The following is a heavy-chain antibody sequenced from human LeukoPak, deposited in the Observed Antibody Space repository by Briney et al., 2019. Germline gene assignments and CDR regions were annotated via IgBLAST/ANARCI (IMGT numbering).Heavy chain of an antibody. V-gene: IGHV3-23*01. D-gene: IGHD5-24*01. CDR3: AKDLRDGYNYWNYCDY. J-gene: IGHJ4*02. Sequence: GGSLRLSCAASGFTFSSYAMSWVRQAPGKGLEWVSAISGSGGSTYYADSVKGRFTISRDNSKNTLYLQMNSLRAEDTAVYYCAKDLRDGYNYWNYCDYWGQGTLVTVSS. CDR2: ISGSGGST. CDR1: GFTFSSYA.